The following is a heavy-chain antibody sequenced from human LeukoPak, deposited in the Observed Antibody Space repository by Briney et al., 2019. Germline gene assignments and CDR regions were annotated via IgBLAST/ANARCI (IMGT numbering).Heavy chain of an antibody. CDR2: IDNDGNNI. Sequence: GGSLRLSYVASGFTFTNYWMHWVRQAPGMGLVWVSRIDNDGNNIDYADPVKGRFTISRDNAKNTLYLQMNSLRAEDTAVYYCARGGFCSGGSCYIIDPWGQGTLVTVSS. D-gene: IGHD2-15*01. J-gene: IGHJ5*02. CDR3: ARGGFCSGGSCYIIDP. V-gene: IGHV3-74*01. CDR1: GFTFTNYW.